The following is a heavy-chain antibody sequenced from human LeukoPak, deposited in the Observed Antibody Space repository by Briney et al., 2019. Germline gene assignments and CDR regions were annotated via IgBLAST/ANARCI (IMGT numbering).Heavy chain of an antibody. V-gene: IGHV3-7*01. CDR3: AELGITMIGGV. Sequence: PGGSLRLSCAASGFTFSSYWMSWVRQAPGKGLEWVANIKQDGSEKYYVDSVKGRFTISRDNAKDSLYLQMNSLRAEDTAVYYCAELGITMIGGVWGKGTTVTISS. D-gene: IGHD3-10*02. CDR2: IKQDGSEK. CDR1: GFTFSSYW. J-gene: IGHJ6*04.